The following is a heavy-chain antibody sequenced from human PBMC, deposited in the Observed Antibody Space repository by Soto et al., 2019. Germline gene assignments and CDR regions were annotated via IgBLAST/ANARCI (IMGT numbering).Heavy chain of an antibody. Sequence: SETLSLTCTVSGGSISSYYWSRIRQPPGKGLEWIGYIYYSGSTNYNPSLKSRVTISVDTSKNQFSLKLSSVAAADTAVYYCARSSSIFGVVSGFDYWGQGTLVTVSS. CDR1: GGSISSYY. CDR2: IYYSGST. V-gene: IGHV4-59*08. D-gene: IGHD3-3*01. J-gene: IGHJ4*02. CDR3: ARSSSIFGVVSGFDY.